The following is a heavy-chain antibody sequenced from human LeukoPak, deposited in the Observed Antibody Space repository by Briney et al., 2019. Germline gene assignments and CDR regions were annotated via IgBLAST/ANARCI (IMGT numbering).Heavy chain of an antibody. Sequence: GGSLRLSCAASGFSLSSYSMNWVRQAPGKGLEWVSAISNDGGGTTYADFVKGRFSVSRDNSKNTLFLQMNSLRAEDTALYYCAKGSSGYFFDLWGQGTLVTVSS. CDR2: ISNDGGGT. D-gene: IGHD3-22*01. CDR3: AKGSSGYFFDL. J-gene: IGHJ4*02. CDR1: GFSLSSYS. V-gene: IGHV3-23*01.